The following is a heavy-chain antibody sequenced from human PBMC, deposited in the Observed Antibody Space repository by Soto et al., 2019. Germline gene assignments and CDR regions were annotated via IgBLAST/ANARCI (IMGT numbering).Heavy chain of an antibody. D-gene: IGHD3-10*01. CDR3: ATRSGYGSNGNYDYHGMDV. Sequence: QVPLVQSGAEVKKPGSSVKVSCKASGGIFSSYAISWVRQAPGQGLEWMGGIIPIFGTANYAQKFQGRVTITADESTSTAYMELSSLRSEDTAVYYCATRSGYGSNGNYDYHGMDVWGQGTTVTVSS. CDR1: GGIFSSYA. J-gene: IGHJ6*02. CDR2: IIPIFGTA. V-gene: IGHV1-69*12.